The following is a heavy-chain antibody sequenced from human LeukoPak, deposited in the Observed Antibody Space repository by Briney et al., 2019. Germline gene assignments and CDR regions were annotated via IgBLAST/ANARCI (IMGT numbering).Heavy chain of an antibody. Sequence: GGSLRLSCAASGFTVSSNYMSWVRQAPGKGREWVSVIYSGGSTYYADSVKGRFTISRDNSKNTLYLQMNSLRAEDTAVYYCARRLPTAWGADYWGQGTLVTVSS. CDR1: GFTVSSNY. CDR2: IYSGGST. V-gene: IGHV3-53*01. D-gene: IGHD7-27*01. CDR3: ARRLPTAWGADY. J-gene: IGHJ4*02.